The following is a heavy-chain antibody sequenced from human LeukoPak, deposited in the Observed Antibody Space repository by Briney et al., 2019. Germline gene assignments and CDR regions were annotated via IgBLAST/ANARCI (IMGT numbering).Heavy chain of an antibody. CDR3: VKIYSPYVEMTNVPDY. J-gene: IGHJ4*02. D-gene: IGHD2-21*02. CDR2: ISSNGGVT. V-gene: IGHV3-64D*06. CDR1: GFTFSNFP. Sequence: GGSLRLSCSASGFTFSNFPMHWVRQAPGKGLEYVSAISSNGGVTYYADSVKGRFTISRDNSKNMLYLQMTSLRPEDTAVYYCVKIYSPYVEMTNVPDYRGQGTLVTVSP.